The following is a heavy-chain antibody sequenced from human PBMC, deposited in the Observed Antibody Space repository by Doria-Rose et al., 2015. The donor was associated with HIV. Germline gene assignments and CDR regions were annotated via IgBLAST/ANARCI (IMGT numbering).Heavy chain of an antibody. D-gene: IGHD3-3*01. CDR3: ARMGSYRELDY. CDR2: TYYTGTS. V-gene: IGHV4-31*03. Sequence: QVQLQESGPGLVKPSETLSLTCSVSGASVSSRGYYWNWIRQVPGKGLESLGYTYYTGTSDYSPSLKSRFNMAVDTSKNQFSLKLSFVTVADTAVYYCARMGSYRELDYWGQGALVIVSA. J-gene: IGHJ4*02. CDR1: GASVSSRGYY.